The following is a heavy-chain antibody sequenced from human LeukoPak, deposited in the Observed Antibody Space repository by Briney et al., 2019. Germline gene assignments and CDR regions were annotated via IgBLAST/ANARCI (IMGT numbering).Heavy chain of an antibody. CDR1: GGSLTSSNW. J-gene: IGHJ4*02. Sequence: RPSGTLSLTCAVSGGSLTSSNWWSWVRQPPGKGLEWIGEMYHSGNTNYNPSLKSRVTISIDQSKNQFSLNLTSLTAADTAVYTSRNYGSATYQGVWGQGTLVIVSS. D-gene: IGHD3-10*01. V-gene: IGHV4-4*02. CDR3: RNYGSATYQGV. CDR2: MYHSGNT.